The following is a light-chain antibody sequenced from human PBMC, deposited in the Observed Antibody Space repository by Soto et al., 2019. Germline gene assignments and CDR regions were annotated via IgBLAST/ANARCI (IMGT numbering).Light chain of an antibody. CDR1: QSVSNNY. CDR2: GAS. Sequence: EIVLTQSPGTLSLSPGERATLSPSASQSVSNNYLAWYQQKPGQAPRLLIYGASNRATGIPDRFSGSGSGTDFTLTISRLEPEDFAVYYCQQYGSSPPITFGQGTRLEIK. CDR3: QQYGSSPPIT. J-gene: IGKJ5*01. V-gene: IGKV3-20*01.